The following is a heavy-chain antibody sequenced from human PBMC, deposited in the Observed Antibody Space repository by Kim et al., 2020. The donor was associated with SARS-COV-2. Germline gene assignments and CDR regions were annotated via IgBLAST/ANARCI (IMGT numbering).Heavy chain of an antibody. CDR1: GFSLSGSW. CDR3: ARDRGYCNGDTCYCILDH. J-gene: IGHJ4*02. Sequence: GGSLRLSCVAPGFSLSGSWMSWVRQAPGKGLEWVADIKEDGTDQHYVDSVNGRFTISRDNDKNSLYLQMNNLRAEDTAVYYCARDRGYCNGDTCYCILDHWGQGTLVTVAS. V-gene: IGHV3-7*03. CDR2: IKEDGTDQ. D-gene: IGHD2-15*01.